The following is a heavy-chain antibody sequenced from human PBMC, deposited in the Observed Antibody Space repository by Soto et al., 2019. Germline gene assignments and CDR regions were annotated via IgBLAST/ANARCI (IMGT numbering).Heavy chain of an antibody. J-gene: IGHJ6*02. Sequence: SETLPLTFTVSGGPISSGDYYWSWIREPPWKGLESIVYIYYSGSTYYNPSLKSRVTISVDTSKNQFSLKLSSVTAADTAVYYCARERFKLYDSSGYYYYYGMDVWRQGTTVTVPS. V-gene: IGHV4-30-4*01. CDR2: IYYSGST. D-gene: IGHD3-22*01. CDR1: GGPISSGDYY. CDR3: ARERFKLYDSSGYYYYYGMDV.